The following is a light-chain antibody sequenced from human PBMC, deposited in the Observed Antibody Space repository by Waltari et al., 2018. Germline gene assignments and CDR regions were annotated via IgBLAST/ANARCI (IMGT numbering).Light chain of an antibody. CDR3: CSYAGDYTYV. Sequence: QSALTQPRSVSGSPGQSVTISCTGTSSDVGGYKFVSWYQQHPGKAPKFMIYDVSKRPSGAPDRFSGSKSGNTASLTISGLQAEDEAEYYCCSYAGDYTYVFGTGTKVTVL. CDR2: DVS. CDR1: SSDVGGYKF. V-gene: IGLV2-11*01. J-gene: IGLJ1*01.